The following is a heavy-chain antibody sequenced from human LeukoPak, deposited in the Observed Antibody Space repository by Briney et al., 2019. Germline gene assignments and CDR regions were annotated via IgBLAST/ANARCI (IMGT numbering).Heavy chain of an antibody. CDR2: IIPILGIA. Sequence: WASVKVSCKASGGTFSSYAISWVRQAPGQGLEWMGRIIPILGIANYAQKFQGRVTITADKSTSTAYMELSSLRSEDTAVYYCARDHSTSYRADNWFDPWGQGTLVTVSS. V-gene: IGHV1-69*04. J-gene: IGHJ5*02. CDR3: ARDHSTSYRADNWFDP. CDR1: GGTFSSYA. D-gene: IGHD3-16*01.